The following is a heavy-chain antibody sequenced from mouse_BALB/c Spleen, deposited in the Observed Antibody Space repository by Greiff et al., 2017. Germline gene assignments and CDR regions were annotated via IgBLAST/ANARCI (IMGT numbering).Heavy chain of an antibody. Sequence: VKLMESGAELVRPGTSVKISCKASGYTFTNYWLGWVKQRPGHGLEWIGDIYPGGGYTNYNEKFKGKATLTADTSSSTAYMQLSSLTSEDSAVYFCARNYYGSSYWFAYWGQGTLVTVSA. J-gene: IGHJ3*01. CDR2: IYPGGGYT. CDR3: ARNYYGSSYWFAY. D-gene: IGHD1-1*01. V-gene: IGHV1-63*02. CDR1: GYTFTNYW.